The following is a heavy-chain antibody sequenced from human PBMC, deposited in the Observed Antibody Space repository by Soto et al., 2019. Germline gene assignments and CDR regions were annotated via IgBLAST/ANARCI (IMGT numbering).Heavy chain of an antibody. D-gene: IGHD1-7*01. V-gene: IGHV4-31*03. J-gene: IGHJ4*02. CDR2: IYYSGST. Sequence: SETLSLTCTVSGGSISSGGYYWSWIRQHPGKGLEWIGYIYYSGSTYYNPSLKSRVTISVDTSKNQFSLKLSSVTAADTAVYYCATGTTLTGTTRLDDWGQGTPVTVSS. CDR3: ATGTTLTGTTRLDD. CDR1: GGSISSGGYY.